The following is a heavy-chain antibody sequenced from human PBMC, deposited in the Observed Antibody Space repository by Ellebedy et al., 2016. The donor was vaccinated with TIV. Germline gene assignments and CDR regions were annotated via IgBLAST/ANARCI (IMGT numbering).Heavy chain of an antibody. D-gene: IGHD2/OR15-2a*01. CDR3: ARDSDYLAGYYYGMDV. V-gene: IGHV3-33*08. Sequence: PGGSLRLSCAASGFTFSTHTMNWVRQAPGKGLEWVAVIWYDGSNKYYADSVKGRFTISRDNSKNTLYLQMTSLRAEDTAVYYCARDSDYLAGYYYGMDVWGQGTTVTVSS. CDR1: GFTFSTHT. CDR2: IWYDGSNK. J-gene: IGHJ6*02.